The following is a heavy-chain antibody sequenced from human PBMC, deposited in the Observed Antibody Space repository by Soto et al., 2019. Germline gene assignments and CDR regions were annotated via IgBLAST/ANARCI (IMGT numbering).Heavy chain of an antibody. CDR3: ARSVLPSDFWSGYYYYYYGMDV. CDR1: GYTFTSYC. CDR2: ISAYNGNT. Sequence: ASVKVSCKASGYTFTSYCISWVRQAPGQGLEWMGWISAYNGNTNYAQKLQGRVTMTTDTSTSTAYMELRSLRSDDTAVYYCARSVLPSDFWSGYYYYYYGMDVWGQGTTVNVSS. V-gene: IGHV1-18*04. J-gene: IGHJ6*02. D-gene: IGHD3-3*01.